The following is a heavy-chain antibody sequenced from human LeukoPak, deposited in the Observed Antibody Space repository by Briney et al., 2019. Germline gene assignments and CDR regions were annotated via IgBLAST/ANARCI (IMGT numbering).Heavy chain of an antibody. CDR2: IYTSGST. D-gene: IGHD3-16*01. J-gene: IGHJ4*02. Sequence: PSETLSLTCTVSGGSINSYYWSWIRQPAGKGLEWIGRIYTSGSTNYNPSLKSRVTISVDTSKNQFSLKLSSVTAADTAVYYCARGRRTLWGPFDYWGQGTLVTVSS. CDR3: ARGRRTLWGPFDY. CDR1: GGSINSYY. V-gene: IGHV4-4*07.